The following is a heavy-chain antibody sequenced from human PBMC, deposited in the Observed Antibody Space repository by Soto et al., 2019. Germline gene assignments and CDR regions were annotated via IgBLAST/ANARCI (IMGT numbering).Heavy chain of an antibody. J-gene: IGHJ5*02. CDR3: TRRPIAADGIGRPAPLDP. CDR2: IRSKANSYAT. CDR1: GFTFSGSA. V-gene: IGHV3-73*01. Sequence: GGSLRLSCAASGFTFSGSAMHWVRQASGKGLEWVGRIRSKANSYATAYAASVKGRFTISRDDSKNTAYLQMNSLKTEDTAVYYCTRRPIAADGIGRPAPLDPWGQGTPVPVYS. D-gene: IGHD6-13*01.